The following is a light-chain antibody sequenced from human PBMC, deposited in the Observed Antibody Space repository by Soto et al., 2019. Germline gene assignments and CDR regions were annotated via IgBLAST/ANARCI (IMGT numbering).Light chain of an antibody. CDR3: SSYTSSTTL. V-gene: IGLV2-14*01. CDR2: EVS. Sequence: QSVLTQPASVSGSPGQSITISCTGSSSDDGGYNYVSWYQQHPGKAPKLMIYEVSNRPSGVSNRFSGSKSGNTASLTISGLQAEYEADYYCSSYTSSTTLFGTGTKLTVL. CDR1: SSDDGGYNY. J-gene: IGLJ1*01.